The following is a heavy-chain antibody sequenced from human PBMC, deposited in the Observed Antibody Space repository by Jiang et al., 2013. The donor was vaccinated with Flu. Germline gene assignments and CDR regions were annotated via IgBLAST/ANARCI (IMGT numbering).Heavy chain of an antibody. CDR2: TYHRSKWYN. CDR1: SVSSDTTT. J-gene: IGHJ3*02. Sequence: SVSSDTTTWNWIRQSPSRGLEWLGRTYHRSKWYNDYAVSVKSRITINPDTSQNQFSLQLNSMTPEDTAVCYCTRGSAFDIWGQGTMVTVSS. V-gene: IGHV6-1*01. CDR3: TRGSAFDI.